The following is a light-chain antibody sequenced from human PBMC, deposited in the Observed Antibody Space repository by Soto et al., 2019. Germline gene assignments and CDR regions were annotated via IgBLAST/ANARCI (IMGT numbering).Light chain of an antibody. CDR2: DAS. Sequence: DIQMTQSPSSLSASVGDRVTITCQASQAIKHYLNWFQKKPGKGPNLLLYDASALPTGVPSWFSGSGSGTHFTLTISSLQSEATAVYFCPHYDNFQLTFGGGTKVEIK. V-gene: IGKV1-33*01. J-gene: IGKJ4*01. CDR3: PHYDNFQLT. CDR1: QAIKHY.